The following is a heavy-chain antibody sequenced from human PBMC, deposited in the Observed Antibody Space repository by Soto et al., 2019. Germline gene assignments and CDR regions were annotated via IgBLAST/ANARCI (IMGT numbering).Heavy chain of an antibody. CDR1: GFTFSSYG. CDR3: ARDIAVAGTTGFDY. D-gene: IGHD6-19*01. V-gene: IGHV3-33*01. J-gene: IGHJ4*02. CDR2: IWYDGSNK. Sequence: QVQLVESGGGVVQPGRSLRLYCAASGFTFSSYGMHWVRQAPGKGLEWVAVIWYDGSNKYYADSVKGRFTISRDNSKNTLYLQMNSLRAEDTAVYYCARDIAVAGTTGFDYWGQGTLVTVSS.